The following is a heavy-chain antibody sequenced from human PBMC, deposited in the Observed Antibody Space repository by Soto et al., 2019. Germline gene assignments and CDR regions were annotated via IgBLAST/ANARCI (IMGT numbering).Heavy chain of an antibody. CDR1: GFRFSRSA. V-gene: IGHV3-23*01. Sequence: EVQLLESGGGLVQPGGSLRLSCVASGFRFSRSAMTWVRQAPGKGLDWVSAISGSGGNTYHADSVEGRFTISRDNSKNTVYLQMNRLRAEDTAVYYCAKVMIDHYYGMDVWGQGTTVTVSS. D-gene: IGHD3-22*01. CDR2: ISGSGGNT. J-gene: IGHJ6*02. CDR3: AKVMIDHYYGMDV.